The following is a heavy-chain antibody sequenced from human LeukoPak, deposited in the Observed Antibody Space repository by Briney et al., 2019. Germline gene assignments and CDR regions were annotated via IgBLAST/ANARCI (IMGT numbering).Heavy chain of an antibody. J-gene: IGHJ3*02. CDR1: GGSITNYY. Sequence: SETLSLTCIVSGGSITNYYWSCIRQPPGKGLEWIGYIYYSGSTNYNPSLKSRVTISVDTSNNQFSLRLSSVTAADTAVYYCARDPFGSNAFDIWGQGTVVAVSS. CDR3: ARDPFGSNAFDI. CDR2: IYYSGST. V-gene: IGHV4-59*01. D-gene: IGHD3-10*01.